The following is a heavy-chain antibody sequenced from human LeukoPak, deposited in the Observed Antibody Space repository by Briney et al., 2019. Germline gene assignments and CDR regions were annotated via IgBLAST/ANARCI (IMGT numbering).Heavy chain of an antibody. J-gene: IGHJ4*02. CDR3: ARDFGDTMVRGPRFDY. CDR1: GFTFSSYS. V-gene: IGHV3-21*01. D-gene: IGHD3-10*01. CDR2: ISSSSYI. Sequence: GGSLRLSCAASGFTFSSYSMNWVRQAPGKGLEWVSSISSSSYIYYADSVKGRFTISRDNAKNSLYLQMNSLRAEDTAVYYCARDFGDTMVRGPRFDYWGQGTLVTVSS.